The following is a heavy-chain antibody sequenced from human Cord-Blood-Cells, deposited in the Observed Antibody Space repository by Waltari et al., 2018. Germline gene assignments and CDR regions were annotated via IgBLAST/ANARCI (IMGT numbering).Heavy chain of an antibody. D-gene: IGHD2-2*01. CDR3: ARVKDIVVVPAAHFDY. CDR1: GYSFTSYW. V-gene: IGHV5-51*01. J-gene: IGHJ4*02. CDR2: IYPGDSDT. Sequence: EVQLVQSGAEVKKPGESLKLSCKGSGYSFTSYWIGWVRQLPGKGLEWMGIIYPGDSDTRYSPSFQGQVTISADKSISTAYLQWSSLKASDTAMYYCARVKDIVVVPAAHFDYWGQGTLVTVSS.